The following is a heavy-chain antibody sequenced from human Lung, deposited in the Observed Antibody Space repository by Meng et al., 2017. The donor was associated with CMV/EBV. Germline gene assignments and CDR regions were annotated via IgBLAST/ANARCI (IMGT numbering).Heavy chain of an antibody. Sequence: QVNLVQVGADAKKPGSHMKVSCKASGYIFTNYDISWVRQAPGQGLEWMGWISVKNGEAKYPQNFQGRVTMTTDTTTSTAYMELRSLTSDDTAVYYCARYVPNGSFWYFDFWGRGTLVTVSS. J-gene: IGHJ2*01. CDR1: GYIFTNYD. D-gene: IGHD6-13*01. CDR2: ISVKNGEA. CDR3: ARYVPNGSFWYFDF. V-gene: IGHV1-18*01.